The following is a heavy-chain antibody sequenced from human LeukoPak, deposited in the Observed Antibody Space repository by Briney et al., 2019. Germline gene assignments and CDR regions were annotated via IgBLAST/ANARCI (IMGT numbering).Heavy chain of an antibody. D-gene: IGHD3-22*01. J-gene: IGHJ4*02. CDR1: GGSVSSGIYY. V-gene: IGHV4-61*01. CDR3: ARFTDSGGYIDY. CDR2: IYYSGST. Sequence: SETLSLTCTVSGGSVSSGIYYWSWIRQPPGKGLEWIGYIYYSGSTNYNPSLKSRVSISVDTSKNQVSLKLSSVTAADTAVYYCARFTDSGGYIDYWGQGTLVTVSS.